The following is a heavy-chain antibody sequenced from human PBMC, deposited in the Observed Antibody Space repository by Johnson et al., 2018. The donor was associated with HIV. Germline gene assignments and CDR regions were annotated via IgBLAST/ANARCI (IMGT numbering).Heavy chain of an antibody. CDR3: AKEVDAFDI. Sequence: VQLVESGGDVVPPGRSLRLSCAASGFSFSTYGMHWVRQAPGKGLEWVANIWYDGINKYYADSVKGRFTISRDNAKNSLYLQMNSLRAEDTALYYCAKEVDAFDIWGQGTMVTVSS. CDR1: GFSFSTYG. J-gene: IGHJ3*02. CDR2: IWYDGINK. V-gene: IGHV3-33*03.